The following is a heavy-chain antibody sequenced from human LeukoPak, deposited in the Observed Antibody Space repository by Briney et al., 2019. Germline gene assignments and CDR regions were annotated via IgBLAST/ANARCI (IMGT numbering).Heavy chain of an antibody. CDR1: GYTFTSYG. D-gene: IGHD1-1*01. Sequence: ASVKVSCKASGYTFTSYGISWVRQAPGQGLEWMGWISANNGDTDYPPKLQDRVTMTTDTYTSTAYMGLRSLRSDDTAMYYCARESHETREDYWGQGTLVTVSS. J-gene: IGHJ4*02. CDR3: ARESHETREDY. CDR2: ISANNGDT. V-gene: IGHV1-18*01.